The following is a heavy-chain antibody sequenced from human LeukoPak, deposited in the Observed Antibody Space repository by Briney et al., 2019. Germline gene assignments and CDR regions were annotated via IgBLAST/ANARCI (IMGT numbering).Heavy chain of an antibody. CDR2: ISPSGGST. D-gene: IGHD1-26*01. Sequence: GASVKVSCKAFGYTFTSNYMHWVRQAPGQGPEWMGVISPSGGSTTYAQKFQGRVTLTRDMSTSTHYLELSSLRSEYTPCYYCSRDYLVGDEAWLFNPWGQGTLGTGSS. J-gene: IGHJ5*02. CDR1: GYTFTSNY. CDR3: SRDYLVGDEAWLFNP. V-gene: IGHV1-46*01.